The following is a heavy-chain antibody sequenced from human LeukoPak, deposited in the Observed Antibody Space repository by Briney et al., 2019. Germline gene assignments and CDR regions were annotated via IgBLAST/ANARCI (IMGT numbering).Heavy chain of an antibody. D-gene: IGHD2-8*01. CDR3: AKDTSIGRYCTNGVCSPFDY. V-gene: IGHV3-23*01. J-gene: IGHJ4*02. CDR1: GFTFSSYA. CDR2: ISDTGATT. Sequence: GGSLRLSCAGSGFTFSSYAMSWVRQAPGKGLEWVSAISDTGATTYDADSVKGRFTISRDDSRSTLYLQMNSLRAEDTALYYCAKDTSIGRYCTNGVCSPFDYWGQGTLVTVSS.